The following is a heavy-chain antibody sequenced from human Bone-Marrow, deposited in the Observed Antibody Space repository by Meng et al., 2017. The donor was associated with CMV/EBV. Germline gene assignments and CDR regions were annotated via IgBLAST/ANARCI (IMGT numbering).Heavy chain of an antibody. Sequence: ASVKVSCKASGYTFTSYYMHWVRQAPGQGLEWMGIINPSGGGTNYAQKFQGRVTMTRDTSISTAYMELSRLRSDDTAVYYCARKGYCSSTSCYYGMDVWGQGTTVTVSS. D-gene: IGHD2-2*01. CDR1: GYTFTSYY. CDR3: ARKGYCSSTSCYYGMDV. J-gene: IGHJ6*02. V-gene: IGHV1-2*02. CDR2: INPSGGGT.